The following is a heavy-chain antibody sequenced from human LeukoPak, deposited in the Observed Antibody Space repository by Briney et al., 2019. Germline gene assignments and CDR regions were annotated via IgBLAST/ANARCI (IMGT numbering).Heavy chain of an antibody. V-gene: IGHV3-15*01. Sequence: GESLRLSCVLSGHTFSDAWMSWVRQAPGKGLEWVGRIRNDRITDCAAPVQGRFSISRDNSKNTFYLQMNSLRTEDTGMYFCSWMATIFTVDYWGQGTLVTVSS. CDR1: GHTFSDAW. CDR3: SWMATIFTVDY. D-gene: IGHD5-12*01. CDR2: IRNDRIT. J-gene: IGHJ4*02.